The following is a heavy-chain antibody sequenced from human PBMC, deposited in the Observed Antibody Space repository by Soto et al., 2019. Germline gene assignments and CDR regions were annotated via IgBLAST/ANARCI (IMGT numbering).Heavy chain of an antibody. CDR3: ATMEATTGSYYFEY. D-gene: IGHD1-26*01. CDR2: IYYSGST. V-gene: IGHV4-31*03. Sequence: SETLSLTCTVSGGSISSGGYYWSWIRQHPGKGLEWIGYIYYSGSTYYNPSLKSRVTISVDTSKNQFSLKLSSVSAADAAVYSCATMEATTGSYYFEYWGKGTLVTVSS. CDR1: GGSISSGGYY. J-gene: IGHJ4*02.